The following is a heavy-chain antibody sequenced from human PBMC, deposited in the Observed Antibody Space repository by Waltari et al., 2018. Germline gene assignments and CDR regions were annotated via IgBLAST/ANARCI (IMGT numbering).Heavy chain of an antibody. Sequence: QVQLQESGPGLVKPSGTLSLTCAVSGGSISSSNWWSWVRQPPGKGLEWIGEIYHSGSTNYNPALKSRVTISVDKSKNQLSLKLSSVTAADTAVYYCGIVVVPYYYFDYWGQGTLVTVSS. CDR2: IYHSGST. D-gene: IGHD2-2*01. CDR1: GGSISSSNW. CDR3: GIVVVPYYYFDY. J-gene: IGHJ4*02. V-gene: IGHV4-4*02.